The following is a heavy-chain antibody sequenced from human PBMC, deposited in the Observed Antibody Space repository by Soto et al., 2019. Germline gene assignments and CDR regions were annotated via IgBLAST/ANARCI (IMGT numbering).Heavy chain of an antibody. CDR3: ARGLVYDSSGYPLDY. Sequence: PGGSLRLSCAASGFTFSTYWMHWVRQAPGKGLVWVSHINSDGSSTTYADSVKGRFTISRDNAKNTLYLQMNSLRAEDTAVYYCARGLVYDSSGYPLDYWGQGTLVTVSS. D-gene: IGHD3-22*01. J-gene: IGHJ4*02. CDR1: GFTFSTYW. V-gene: IGHV3-74*01. CDR2: INSDGSST.